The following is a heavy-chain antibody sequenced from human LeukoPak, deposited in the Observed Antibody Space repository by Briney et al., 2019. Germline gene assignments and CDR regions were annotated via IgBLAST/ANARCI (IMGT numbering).Heavy chain of an antibody. Sequence: SVKVSCKASGGTFSSYAISWVRQAPGQGLEWMGGIIPIFGTANYAQKFQGRVTITADESTCTAYMELSSLRSEDTAVYYCAREGPRGYYDSSGLFDYWGQGTLVTVSS. CDR1: GGTFSSYA. V-gene: IGHV1-69*13. CDR2: IIPIFGTA. CDR3: AREGPRGYYDSSGLFDY. J-gene: IGHJ4*02. D-gene: IGHD3-22*01.